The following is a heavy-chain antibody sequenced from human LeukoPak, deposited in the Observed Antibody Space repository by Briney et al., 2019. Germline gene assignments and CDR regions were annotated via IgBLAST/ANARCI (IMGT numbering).Heavy chain of an antibody. CDR2: IIPIFGTA. V-gene: IGHV1-69*13. Sequence: ASVKVSCKASGGTFSSYAISWVRQAPGQGLEWMGGIIPIFGTANYAQKFQGRVTITADESTSTAYMELSSLRSEDTAVYYCARDSQGGYDSSGYFDAFDIWGQGTVVTVSS. CDR1: GGTFSSYA. D-gene: IGHD3-22*01. CDR3: ARDSQGGYDSSGYFDAFDI. J-gene: IGHJ3*02.